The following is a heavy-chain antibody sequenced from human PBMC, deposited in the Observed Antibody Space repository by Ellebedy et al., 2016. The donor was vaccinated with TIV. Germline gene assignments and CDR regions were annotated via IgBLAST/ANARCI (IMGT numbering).Heavy chain of an antibody. Sequence: MPSETLSLTCTVSGGSVSSGSYYWSWIRQPPGKGLEWIGYIYYSGSTNYNPSLKSRVPISVDTSKNQFSLQLSSVTAADTAVYYCARENGGSSWRTYYYYGMDVWGQGTTVTVSS. J-gene: IGHJ6*02. CDR1: GGSVSSGSYY. V-gene: IGHV4-61*01. CDR3: ARENGGSSWRTYYYYGMDV. CDR2: IYYSGST. D-gene: IGHD6-13*01.